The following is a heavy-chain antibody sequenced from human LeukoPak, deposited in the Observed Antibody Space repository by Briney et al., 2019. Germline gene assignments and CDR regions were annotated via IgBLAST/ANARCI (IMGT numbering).Heavy chain of an antibody. J-gene: IGHJ5*02. CDR2: ISSSSSYI. D-gene: IGHD2/OR15-2a*01. CDR3: ARDLSATAVWFDP. V-gene: IGHV3-21*01. CDR1: GFTFSSYS. Sequence: GGSLRLSCAASGFTFSSYSMNWVRQAPGKGLEWVSSISSSSSYIYYADSVKGRFTISRDNAKNSLYLQMNGLRAEDTAVYYCARDLSATAVWFDPWGQGTLVTVSS.